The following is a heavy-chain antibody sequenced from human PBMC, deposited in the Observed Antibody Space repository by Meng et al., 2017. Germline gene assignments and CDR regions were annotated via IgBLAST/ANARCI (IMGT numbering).Heavy chain of an antibody. J-gene: IGHJ4*02. V-gene: IGHV1-69*06. CDR1: GGTFSSYA. D-gene: IGHD6-19*01. CDR3: HSGWYQAGDDY. Sequence: QPVASWGGVKKPGSSVKVSCQASGGTFSSYAISWVRQAPGQGLEWMGGIIPIFGTANYAQKFQGRVTITADKSTSTAYMELSSLRSEDTAVYDCHSGWYQAGDDYWGQGTLVTVSS. CDR2: IIPIFGTA.